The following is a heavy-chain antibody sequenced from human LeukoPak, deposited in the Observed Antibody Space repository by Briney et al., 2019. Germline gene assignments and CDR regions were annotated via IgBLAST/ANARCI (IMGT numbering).Heavy chain of an antibody. CDR3: ARRGYSSGWSVGF. Sequence: PGGSLRLSCAASGFTFSSYAVSWVRQAPGKGLEWVSDISASGGSTYYADSVEGRFTISRDNSKNTLYLQMNSLRAEDTAVYYCARRGYSSGWSVGFWGQGTLVTVSS. J-gene: IGHJ4*02. D-gene: IGHD6-19*01. CDR1: GFTFSSYA. CDR2: ISASGGST. V-gene: IGHV3-23*01.